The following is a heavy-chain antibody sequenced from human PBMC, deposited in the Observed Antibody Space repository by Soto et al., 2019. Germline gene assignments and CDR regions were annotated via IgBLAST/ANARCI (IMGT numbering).Heavy chain of an antibody. CDR3: ARIYSGYDLTFDY. Sequence: SETLSLTCTVSGGSISSGGYYWSWIRQHPGKGLEWIGYIYYSGSTYYNPSLKSRVTMSVDTSKNQFSLKLSSVTAADTAVYYCARIYSGYDLTFDYWGQGTLVTVSS. J-gene: IGHJ4*02. V-gene: IGHV4-31*03. CDR2: IYYSGST. CDR1: GGSISSGGYY. D-gene: IGHD5-12*01.